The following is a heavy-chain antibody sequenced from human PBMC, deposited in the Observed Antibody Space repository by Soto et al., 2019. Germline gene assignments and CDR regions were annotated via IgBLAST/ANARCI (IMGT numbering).Heavy chain of an antibody. Sequence: QVQLVQSGAEVKRPGSSVKVSCQTSGGTFRTYTINWVRQAPGQGLEWMGRIIPILDVANYAQKFQGRVTITAHKSTSTAHMELRSLRAEDTAVYYCARSIHEDIGGAGPKDICFDPWGQGTLVTVSS. CDR2: IIPILDVA. V-gene: IGHV1-69*02. D-gene: IGHD6-19*01. J-gene: IGHJ5*02. CDR1: GGTFRTYT. CDR3: ARSIHEDIGGAGPKDICFDP.